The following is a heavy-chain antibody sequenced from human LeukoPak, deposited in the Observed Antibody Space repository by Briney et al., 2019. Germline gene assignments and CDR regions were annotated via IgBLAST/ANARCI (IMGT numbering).Heavy chain of an antibody. CDR3: ARVLRTMTTVTTVFDY. D-gene: IGHD4-17*01. CDR1: GGSFSGYY. J-gene: IGHJ4*02. CDR2: IYYSGST. V-gene: IGHV4-30-4*08. Sequence: SETLSLTCAVYGGSFSGYYWSWIRQPPGKGLEWIGYIYYSGSTYYNPSLKSRVTISVDTSKNQFSLKLSSVTAADTAVYYCARVLRTMTTVTTVFDYWGQGTLVTVSS.